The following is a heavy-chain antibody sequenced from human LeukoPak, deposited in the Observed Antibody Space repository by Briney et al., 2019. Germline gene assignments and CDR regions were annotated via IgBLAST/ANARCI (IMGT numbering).Heavy chain of an antibody. CDR1: GFTFSSYA. Sequence: GGSLRLSCAASGFTFSSYAMHWVRQAPGKGLEWVAVISYDGSNKYYADSVKGRFTISRDNSKNTLYLQMNSLRAEDTAVYYCARKGDGKMATSDYFDYWGQGTLVTVSS. D-gene: IGHD5-24*01. V-gene: IGHV3-30-3*01. CDR3: ARKGDGKMATSDYFDY. J-gene: IGHJ4*02. CDR2: ISYDGSNK.